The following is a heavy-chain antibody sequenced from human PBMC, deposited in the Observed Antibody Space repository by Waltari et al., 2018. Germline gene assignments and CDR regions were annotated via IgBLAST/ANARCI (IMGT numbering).Heavy chain of an antibody. CDR2: IRTYNGET. J-gene: IGHJ1*01. CDR1: GYSFSSYS. Sequence: QVHLVQSGAEVKKPGASVKVSCKASGYSFSSYSLNWVRQVPGQGLEWMGWIRTYNGETNYEQKFQCRVTMTTDTSTSTAYMELRSLTSDDTAVYYCARDPGVLYFQHWGQGTLVTVSS. D-gene: IGHD2-8*01. CDR3: ARDPGVLYFQH. V-gene: IGHV1-18*01.